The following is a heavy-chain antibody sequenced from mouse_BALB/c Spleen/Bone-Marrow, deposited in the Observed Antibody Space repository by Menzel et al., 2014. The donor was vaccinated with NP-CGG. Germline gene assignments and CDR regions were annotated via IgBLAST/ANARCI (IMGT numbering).Heavy chain of an antibody. J-gene: IGHJ4*01. D-gene: IGHD2-12*01. CDR1: GYTFSSDY. V-gene: IGHV1S81*02. Sequence: QVQLKQSGAELVKPGASVKLPCKASGYTFSSDYMYWVKQRPGQGLEWIGEINPSNGGTNFNEKFKSKATLTVDKSSSTAYMQLSSLTSEDSAVYYCTRSRRAMDYWGQGTSVTVSS. CDR2: INPSNGGT. CDR3: TRSRRAMDY.